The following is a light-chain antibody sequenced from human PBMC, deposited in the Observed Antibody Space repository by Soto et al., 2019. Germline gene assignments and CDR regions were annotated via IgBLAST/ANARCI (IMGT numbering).Light chain of an antibody. Sequence: EVGMTQSPATLSVSPGERATLSCRASQSVSSSHLAWYQQKPGQAPRLLIYGASTRATGIPDRFSGSGSGTDFTLTISRLEPEDFVVYYCQQYGSSPPLTFGGGTKVDI. V-gene: IGKV3-20*01. J-gene: IGKJ4*01. CDR1: QSVSSSH. CDR2: GAS. CDR3: QQYGSSPPLT.